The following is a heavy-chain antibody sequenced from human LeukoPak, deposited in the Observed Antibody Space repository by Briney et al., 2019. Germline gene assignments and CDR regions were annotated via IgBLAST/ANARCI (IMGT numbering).Heavy chain of an antibody. J-gene: IGHJ4*02. Sequence: PSETLSLTCSVSGGSVSTHYWSWIRQPAGKGLEWIGRIYPSGTTHYNPSLKSRVTMSVDTSKNQFSLKLTSVTAADTAVYYCADDYGDWGQGTLVTVSS. CDR3: ADDYGD. CDR2: IYPSGTT. D-gene: IGHD4-17*01. V-gene: IGHV4-4*07. CDR1: GGSVSTHY.